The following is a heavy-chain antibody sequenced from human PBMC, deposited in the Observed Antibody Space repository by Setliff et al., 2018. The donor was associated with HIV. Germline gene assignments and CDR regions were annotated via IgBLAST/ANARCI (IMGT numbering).Heavy chain of an antibody. D-gene: IGHD3-10*01. CDR3: ARVEGIRGRLSYSFDH. CDR1: GVSVSSGYYY. CDR2: IYTSGST. J-gene: IGHJ5*02. Sequence: SETLSLTCNVSGVSVSSGYYYWSWVRQPAGKGLEWIGHIYTSGSTNYNPSLTSRVTISLQTSKNQFFLNMQSVTAADTAVYWCARVEGIRGRLSYSFDHWGQGALVTVSS. V-gene: IGHV4-61*09.